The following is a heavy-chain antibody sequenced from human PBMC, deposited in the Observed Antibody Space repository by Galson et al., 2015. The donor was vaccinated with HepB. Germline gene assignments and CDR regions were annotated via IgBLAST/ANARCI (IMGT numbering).Heavy chain of an antibody. V-gene: IGHV3-23*01. CDR3: AKERRAVGYGSGWCPGYFDY. CDR2: ISGSCGRT. D-gene: IGHD6-19*01. J-gene: IGHJ4*02. Sequence: SLRLSCTASGFTFSSYAVSWVRQAPGQGLEWVSAISGSCGRTNCAHSVKGRFTISTDKSTNTPYLQLSSLRAEDTAVYYCAKERRAVGYGSGWCPGYFDYWGQRTLVTVSS. CDR1: GFTFSSYA.